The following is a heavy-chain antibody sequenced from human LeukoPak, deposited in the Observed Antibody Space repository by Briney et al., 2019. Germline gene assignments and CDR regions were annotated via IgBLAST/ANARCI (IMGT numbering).Heavy chain of an antibody. CDR1: GASFSGYY. D-gene: IGHD2-2*01. V-gene: IGHV4-34*01. CDR2: IIHSGST. CDR3: ARGRGCSSTSCYNWFDP. Sequence: SETLSLTCAVYGASFSGYYWSWIRQPPGKGLEWIGEIIHSGSTNYNPSLKSRVTISVDTSKNQFSLKLSSVTAADTAVYYCARGRGCSSTSCYNWFDPWGQGTLVTVSS. J-gene: IGHJ5*02.